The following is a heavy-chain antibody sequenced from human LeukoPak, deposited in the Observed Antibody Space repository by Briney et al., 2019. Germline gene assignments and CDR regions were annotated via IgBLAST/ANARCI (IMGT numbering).Heavy chain of an antibody. CDR1: GGSISSTNW. CDR2: IYHSGST. CDR3: ARQGVLGAHDY. D-gene: IGHD1-26*01. J-gene: IGHJ4*02. Sequence: SGTPSLTCAVSGGSISSTNWWTWVRQPPGKGLEWIGEIYHSGSTNYNPSLKSRVTISVDKSKNQFSLKLSSVTAADTAVYYCARQGVLGAHDYWGQGTLVTVSS. V-gene: IGHV4-4*02.